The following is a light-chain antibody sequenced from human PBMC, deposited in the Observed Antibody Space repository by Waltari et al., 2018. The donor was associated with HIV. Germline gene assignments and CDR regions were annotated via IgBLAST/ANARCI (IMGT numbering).Light chain of an antibody. V-gene: IGLV2-11*01. J-gene: IGLJ3*02. CDR3: CSYTGSYTWV. CDR1: SSAVGGYNF. CDR2: DVS. Sequence: QSALTQPRSVSGSPGQSVTISSTGTSSAVGGYNFVSWSQQHPGKAPKLVIYDVSKWPSGVPDRFSGSKSGNTASLTISGLQAEDEADYYCCSYTGSYTWVFGGGTELTVL.